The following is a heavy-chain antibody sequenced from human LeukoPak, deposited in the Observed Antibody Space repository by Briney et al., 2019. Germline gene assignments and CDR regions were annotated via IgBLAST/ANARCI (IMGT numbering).Heavy chain of an antibody. CDR2: MNPNSGNT. Sequence: ASVKVSCKASGYTFTSYDINWVRQATGQGLEWMGWMNPNSGNTGYAQKFRGRVTMTRNTSISTAYMELSSLRSEDTAVYYCARVVAASNFDYWGQGTLVTVSS. CDR1: GYTFTSYD. J-gene: IGHJ4*02. CDR3: ARVVAASNFDY. V-gene: IGHV1-8*01. D-gene: IGHD2-15*01.